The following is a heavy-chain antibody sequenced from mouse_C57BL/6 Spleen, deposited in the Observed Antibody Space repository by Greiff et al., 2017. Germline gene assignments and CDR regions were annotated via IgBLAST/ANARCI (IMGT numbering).Heavy chain of an antibody. D-gene: IGHD1-1*01. J-gene: IGHJ2*01. CDR1: GYTFTSYW. Sequence: QVQLQQPGAELVRPGSSVKLSCKASGYTFTSYWMHWVKQRPIQGLEWIGNIDPSDSETHYNQKFKDKATLTVDKSSSTAYMQLSSLTSEDSAVYYCARSYYGSNYVSDYWGQGTTLTVS. V-gene: IGHV1-52*01. CDR3: ARSYYGSNYVSDY. CDR2: IDPSDSET.